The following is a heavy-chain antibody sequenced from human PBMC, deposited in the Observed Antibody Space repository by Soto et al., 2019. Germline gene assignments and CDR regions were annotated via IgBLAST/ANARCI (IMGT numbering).Heavy chain of an antibody. CDR2: IWYDGSNK. Sequence: PGGSLTLSCAASGFTFSSYGMHWVRQAPGKGLEWVAVIWYDGSNKYYADSVKGRFTISRDNSKNTLYLQMNSLRAEDTAVYYCAREPTVTTEDAFDIWGQGTMVTVSS. V-gene: IGHV3-33*01. J-gene: IGHJ3*02. D-gene: IGHD4-17*01. CDR1: GFTFSSYG. CDR3: AREPTVTTEDAFDI.